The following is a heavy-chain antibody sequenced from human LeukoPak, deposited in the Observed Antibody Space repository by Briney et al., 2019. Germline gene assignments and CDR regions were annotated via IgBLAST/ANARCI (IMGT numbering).Heavy chain of an antibody. V-gene: IGHV4-30-4*08. CDR3: ARERIAATPRGWFDP. CDR1: GGSISSGYYY. D-gene: IGHD6-6*01. J-gene: IGHJ5*02. Sequence: SETLSLTCTVSGGSISSGYYYWSWIRQPPGKGLEWIGYIYYSGSTYYNPSLKSRVTISVDTSKNQFSLKLSSVTAADTAVYYCARERIAATPRGWFDPWGQGTLVTVSS. CDR2: IYYSGST.